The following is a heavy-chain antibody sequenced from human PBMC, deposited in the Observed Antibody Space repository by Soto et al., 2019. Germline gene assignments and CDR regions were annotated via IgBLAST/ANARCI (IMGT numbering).Heavy chain of an antibody. CDR1: GYTFTSYG. CDR3: ARETDSNYYYPYGMDV. CDR2: ISAYNGNT. V-gene: IGHV1-18*01. Sequence: ASVKVSCKASGYTFTSYGISWVRQAPGQGLEWMGWISAYNGNTNYAQKLQGRVTMTTDTSTSTAYMELRSLRSDDTAVYYCARETDSNYYYPYGMDVSGQGTTVTVSS. J-gene: IGHJ6*02.